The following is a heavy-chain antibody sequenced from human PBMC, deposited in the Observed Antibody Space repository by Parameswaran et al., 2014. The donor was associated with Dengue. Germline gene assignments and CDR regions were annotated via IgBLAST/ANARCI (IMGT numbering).Heavy chain of an antibody. Sequence: VRQAPGKGLEWVSAISGSGGSTYYADSVKGRFTISRDNSKNTLYLQMNSLRAEDTAVYYCANEKWGGEGAYCGGDCYHFDYWGQGTLVTVSS. V-gene: IGHV3-23*01. J-gene: IGHJ4*02. CDR3: ANEKWGGEGAYCGGDCYHFDY. D-gene: IGHD2-21*02. CDR2: ISGSGGST.